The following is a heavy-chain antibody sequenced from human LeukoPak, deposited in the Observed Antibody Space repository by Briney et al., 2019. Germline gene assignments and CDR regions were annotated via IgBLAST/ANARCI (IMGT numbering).Heavy chain of an antibody. V-gene: IGHV3-23*01. CDR3: AKSFRSTSLDY. CDR2: ISGSGDST. D-gene: IGHD2-2*01. CDR1: GFTFSSYA. J-gene: IGHJ4*02. Sequence: GGSLRLSCAASGFTFSSYAMSWVRQAPGKGLGWVSAISGSGDSTYYADSVKGRFTISRDNSRNTLYLQMNSLRAGDTAVYYCAKSFRSTSLDYWGQGTLVTVSS.